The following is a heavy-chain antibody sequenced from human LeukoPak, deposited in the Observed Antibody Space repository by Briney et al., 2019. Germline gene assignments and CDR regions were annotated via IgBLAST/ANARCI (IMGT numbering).Heavy chain of an antibody. CDR3: ARESWLRPFDY. CDR1: GFTVSSNY. CDR2: IYSGGST. Sequence: GGSLRLSCAASGFTVSSNYMSWVRQAPGKGLEWVSVIYSGGSTYYADSVKGRFTISRDNSKNTLYLQMNSLRAEDTAVYYCARESWLRPFDYWGQGTLVTVSS. V-gene: IGHV3-53*05. D-gene: IGHD5-12*01. J-gene: IGHJ4*02.